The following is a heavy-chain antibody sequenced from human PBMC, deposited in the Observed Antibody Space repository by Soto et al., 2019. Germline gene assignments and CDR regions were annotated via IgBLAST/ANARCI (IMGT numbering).Heavy chain of an antibody. D-gene: IGHD3-22*01. Sequence: ASVKVSCKASGFTFTSSAVQWVRQARGQRLEWIGWIVVGSGNTNYAQKFQERVTITRDMSTSTAYMELSSLRSEDTAVYYCAADGGFYYDSSGPPSDYWGQGTLVTVSS. CDR2: IVVGSGNT. CDR3: AADGGFYYDSSGPPSDY. V-gene: IGHV1-58*01. CDR1: GFTFTSSA. J-gene: IGHJ4*02.